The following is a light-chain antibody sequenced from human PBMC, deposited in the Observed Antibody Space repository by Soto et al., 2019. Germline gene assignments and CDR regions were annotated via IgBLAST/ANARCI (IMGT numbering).Light chain of an antibody. Sequence: QSALTQPPSASGSPGQSVTISCTGTSSDVGAYTYVSWYQQYPGKAHKLMIYEVTKRPSWVPDRFSGSKSGNTASLTVSGLQAEDEADYYCTSYVGNDIWVFGGGTKLTVL. CDR1: SSDVGAYTY. J-gene: IGLJ3*02. CDR2: EVT. V-gene: IGLV2-8*01. CDR3: TSYVGNDIWV.